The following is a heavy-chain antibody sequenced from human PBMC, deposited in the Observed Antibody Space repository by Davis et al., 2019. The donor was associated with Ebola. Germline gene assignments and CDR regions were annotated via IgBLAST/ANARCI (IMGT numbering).Heavy chain of an antibody. J-gene: IGHJ6*04. D-gene: IGHD5-18*01. CDR2: ANSDGSTT. Sequence: GESLKISCAASGFTFRSYDMHWVRQAPGKGLEWVSRANSDGSTTGYGDSVKGRFTISRDNARNTLYLQMNSLRAEDTAVYYCSREVRGGFSPMDLWGTGTTVTVSS. V-gene: IGHV3-74*01. CDR3: SREVRGGFSPMDL. CDR1: GFTFRSYD.